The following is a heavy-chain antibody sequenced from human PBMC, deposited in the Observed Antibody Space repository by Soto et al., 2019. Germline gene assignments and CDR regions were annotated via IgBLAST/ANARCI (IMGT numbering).Heavy chain of an antibody. CDR1: GGSISSGDYY. D-gene: IGHD6-6*01. CDR3: ARDFWGYSSSGDPVRLFDY. V-gene: IGHV4-30-4*01. Sequence: SETLSLTCTVSGGSISSGDYYWSWIRQPPGKGLEWIGYIYYSGSTYYNPSLKSRVTTSVDTSKNQFSLKLSSVTAADTAVYYCARDFWGYSSSGDPVRLFDYWGQGTLVTVSS. J-gene: IGHJ4*02. CDR2: IYYSGST.